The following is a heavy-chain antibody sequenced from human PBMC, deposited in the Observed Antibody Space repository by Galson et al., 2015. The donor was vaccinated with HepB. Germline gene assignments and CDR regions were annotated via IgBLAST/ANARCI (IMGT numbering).Heavy chain of an antibody. J-gene: IGHJ4*02. Sequence: SVKVSCKASGYSFSNYGVSWVRQAPGQGLEWMGWISAYDGDTYYVQNFQGRVTMTIDTSTSTAYMELRSLRSDDTAVYYCARDIDWNVDYWGQGTLVTVSS. V-gene: IGHV1-18*04. CDR3: ARDIDWNVDY. CDR2: ISAYDGDT. CDR1: GYSFSNYG. D-gene: IGHD3-9*01.